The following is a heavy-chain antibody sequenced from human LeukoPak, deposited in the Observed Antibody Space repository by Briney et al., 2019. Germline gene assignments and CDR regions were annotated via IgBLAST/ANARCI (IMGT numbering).Heavy chain of an antibody. V-gene: IGHV4-34*01. J-gene: IGHJ6*02. CDR1: GGSFSGYY. Sequence: PSETLSLTCAVYGGSFSGYYWSWIRQPPGKGLEWIGEINHSGSTNYNPSLKSRVTISVDTSKNQFSLKLSSVTAADTAVYYCARNMVRGVKQGMDVWGQGTTVTVSS. CDR3: ARNMVRGVKQGMDV. CDR2: INHSGST. D-gene: IGHD3-10*01.